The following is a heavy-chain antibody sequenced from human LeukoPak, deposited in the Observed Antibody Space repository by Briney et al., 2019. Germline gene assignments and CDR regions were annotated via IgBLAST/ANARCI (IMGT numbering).Heavy chain of an antibody. CDR3: AKRIHYDSSATMSLDY. J-gene: IGHJ4*02. CDR2: ISYDGSNK. CDR1: GFTFSSYG. Sequence: GGSLRLSCAASGFTFSSYGMHWVRQAPGKGLEWVAVISYDGSNKYYADSVKGRFTISRDNSKNTLYLQMNSLRAEGTAVYYCAKRIHYDSSATMSLDYWGQGTLVTVSS. D-gene: IGHD3-22*01. V-gene: IGHV3-30*18.